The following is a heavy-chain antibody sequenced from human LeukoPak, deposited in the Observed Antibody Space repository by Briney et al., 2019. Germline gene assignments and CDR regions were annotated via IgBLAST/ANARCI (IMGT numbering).Heavy chain of an antibody. CDR1: GGSINSSSYY. J-gene: IGHJ4*02. CDR3: ARQYRVRGVANFDY. Sequence: SETLSLTCTVSGGSINSSSYYWGWIRQPPGNGLEWIGSIYYSGSTYYNPSLESRVAISVDTSKNQFSLKLSSVTAADTAVFYCARQYRVRGVANFDYWGQGTLVTVSS. CDR2: IYYSGST. D-gene: IGHD3-10*01. V-gene: IGHV4-39*01.